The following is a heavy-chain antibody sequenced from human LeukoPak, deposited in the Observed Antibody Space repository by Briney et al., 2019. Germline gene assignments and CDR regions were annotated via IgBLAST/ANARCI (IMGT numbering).Heavy chain of an antibody. Sequence: SVKVSCKASGGTFSSYAISWVRQAPGQGLEWMGRIIPIFGTANYAQKFQGRVTITTDESTSTAYMELSRLRSEDTAVYYCARYYLIAAAVGNWFDPWGQGTLVTVSS. J-gene: IGHJ5*02. CDR3: ARYYLIAAAVGNWFDP. V-gene: IGHV1-69*05. CDR1: GGTFSSYA. D-gene: IGHD6-13*01. CDR2: IIPIFGTA.